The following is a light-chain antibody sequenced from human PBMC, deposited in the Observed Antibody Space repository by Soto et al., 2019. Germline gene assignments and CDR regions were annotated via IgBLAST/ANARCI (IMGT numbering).Light chain of an antibody. CDR3: SSFTSRSTFNYV. J-gene: IGLJ1*01. CDR2: EVS. CDR1: SSDVGAYNY. V-gene: IGLV2-14*01. Sequence: QSVLTQPASVSGSPGQSITISCTGTSSDVGAYNYISWYQQYPGTAPKTMIYEVSSRPSGVSHRFSGSKSGNTASLTISGLQPEDEADYYCSSFTSRSTFNYVFGTGTKVTVL.